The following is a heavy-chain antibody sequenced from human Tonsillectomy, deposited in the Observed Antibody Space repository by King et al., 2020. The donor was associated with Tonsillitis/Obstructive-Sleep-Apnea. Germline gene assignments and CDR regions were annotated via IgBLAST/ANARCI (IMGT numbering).Heavy chain of an antibody. Sequence: QLVQSGGGLVKPGGSLRLSCAASGFTFSSYSMNWVRQAPGKGLEWVSSISGGSSFTYYADSVRGRFTISRDNAKSSLYLQMNSLRAEDTAVYYCARDSADTPMVVDYWGQGTLVTVSS. CDR2: ISGGSSFT. V-gene: IGHV3-21*01. CDR1: GFTFSSYS. D-gene: IGHD5-18*01. J-gene: IGHJ4*02. CDR3: ARDSADTPMVVDY.